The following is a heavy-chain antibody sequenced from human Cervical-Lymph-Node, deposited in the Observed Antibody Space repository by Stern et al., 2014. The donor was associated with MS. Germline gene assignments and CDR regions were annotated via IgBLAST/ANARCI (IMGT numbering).Heavy chain of an antibody. CDR1: GVSISTSY. Sequence: QVQLQESGPGLVKPSETLSLTCTVSGVSISTSYWSWIRQPPGKGLEWIGYIYHSGSATYNPSLKSRVTMSVDTSRSQFSLKLSSVTAADTAVYYCARDVGMDSWGQGTLVTVSS. CDR2: IYHSGSA. V-gene: IGHV4-59*01. J-gene: IGHJ5*01. D-gene: IGHD6-13*01. CDR3: ARDVGMDS.